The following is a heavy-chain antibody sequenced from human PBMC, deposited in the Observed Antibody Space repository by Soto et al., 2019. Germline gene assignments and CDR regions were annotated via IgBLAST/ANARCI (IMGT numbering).Heavy chain of an antibody. D-gene: IGHD6-13*01. CDR3: ARQIAAAGTPENRDYYYYYMDV. V-gene: IGHV4-59*08. J-gene: IGHJ6*03. CDR1: GGSISTYY. Sequence: QVQLQESGPGLVKPSETLSLTCTVSGGSISTYYWSWIRQPPGKGLEWIGYIYYSGSTNFNPSLKSRATISVDTSKNHFSLKLSSVTAADTAVYYCARQIAAAGTPENRDYYYYYMDVWGKGTTVTVSS. CDR2: IYYSGST.